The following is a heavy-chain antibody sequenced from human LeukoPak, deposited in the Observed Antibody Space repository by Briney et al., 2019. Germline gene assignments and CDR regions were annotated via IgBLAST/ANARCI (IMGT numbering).Heavy chain of an antibody. Sequence: ASVKVSFKSSGYTFTCYYMHWVRQAPGQGLEWMGWINPNSGGTNYAQKFQGRVTITRDTSISTAYMELSRLRSGDTAVYYCARVFSARPAGPNDYWGQGTLVTVSS. J-gene: IGHJ4*02. CDR3: ARVFSARPAGPNDY. D-gene: IGHD6-6*01. V-gene: IGHV1-2*02. CDR1: GYTFTCYY. CDR2: INPNSGGT.